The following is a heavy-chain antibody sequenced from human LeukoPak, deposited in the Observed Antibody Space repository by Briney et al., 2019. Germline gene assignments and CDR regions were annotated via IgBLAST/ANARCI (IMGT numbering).Heavy chain of an antibody. CDR3: ARALRGYSGYDQFDY. Sequence: MASETLSLTCAVYGGSFSGYYWSWIRQPPGKELEWIGEINHSGSTNYNPSLKSRVTISVDTSKNQFSLKLSSVTAADTAVYYCARALRGYSGYDQFDYWGQGTLVTVSS. CDR1: GGSFSGYY. D-gene: IGHD5-12*01. J-gene: IGHJ4*02. CDR2: INHSGST. V-gene: IGHV4-34*01.